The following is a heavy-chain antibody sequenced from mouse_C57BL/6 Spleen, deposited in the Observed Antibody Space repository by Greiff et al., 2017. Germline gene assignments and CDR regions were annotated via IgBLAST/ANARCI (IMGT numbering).Heavy chain of an antibody. Sequence: VQLQQSGPELVKPGASVKIPCKASGYTFTDYNMDWVKQSHGKSLEWIGDINPNNGGTIYNQKFKGKAKLTVAKSSSPAYLELRSLTAEDTAVYYCARKGGGFDVWGTGTTVTVSS. CDR3: ARKGGGFDV. CDR2: INPNNGGT. J-gene: IGHJ1*03. V-gene: IGHV1-18*01. CDR1: GYTFTDYN.